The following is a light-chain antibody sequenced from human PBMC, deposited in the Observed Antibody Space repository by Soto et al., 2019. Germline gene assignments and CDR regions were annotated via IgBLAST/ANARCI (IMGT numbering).Light chain of an antibody. CDR2: DAS. CDR3: QQRGNLYT. CDR1: QSVGDY. V-gene: IGKV3-11*01. Sequence: QSPATLSLSLGERATLSCRASQSVGDYLAWYQQQPGQPPRLLISDASNRAAGIPARFSGSGSGTDLTLTISSLEPEDFAVYYCQQRGNLYTFGQGTKLEIK. J-gene: IGKJ2*01.